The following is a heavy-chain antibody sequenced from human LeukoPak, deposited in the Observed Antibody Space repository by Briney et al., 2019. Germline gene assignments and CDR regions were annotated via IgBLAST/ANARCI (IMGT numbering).Heavy chain of an antibody. D-gene: IGHD1-26*01. V-gene: IGHV5-51*01. CDR2: INPGDSDT. Sequence: GESLKISCKGSGYSFTTYWIGWVRQMPGKGLEYMGIINPGDSDTRYSPSFQGQVTISVDKSISTAYLQWSSLKASDTAMYYCARRVGASEYFDYWGQGTLVTVSS. J-gene: IGHJ4*02. CDR1: GYSFTTYW. CDR3: ARRVGASEYFDY.